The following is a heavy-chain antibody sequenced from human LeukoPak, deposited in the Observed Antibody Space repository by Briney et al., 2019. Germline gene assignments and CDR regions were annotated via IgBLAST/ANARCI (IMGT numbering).Heavy chain of an antibody. Sequence: GASVKVSCKASGYTFTNYAMNWVRQAPGQGLEWMGWISAYNGNTELAQKFQGRVTLATDASTSTAYVELRSLTSDDTAVYFCARGGSRSRRGGDAFDIWGQGTMVTVSS. V-gene: IGHV1-18*01. J-gene: IGHJ3*02. CDR1: GYTFTNYA. D-gene: IGHD3-10*01. CDR3: ARGGSRSRRGGDAFDI. CDR2: ISAYNGNT.